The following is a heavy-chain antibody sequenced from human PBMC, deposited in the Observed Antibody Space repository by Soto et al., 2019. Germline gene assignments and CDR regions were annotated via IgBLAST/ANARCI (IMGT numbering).Heavy chain of an antibody. CDR3: ARGGGYAVDY. V-gene: IGHV1-18*04. CDR2: ISTSSGNT. J-gene: IGHJ4*02. Sequence: QVQLVQSGSELRKPGASVKVSCMASSYTFTSNSITWVRQAPGQGLEWMGWISTSSGNTKFAQKFQGRVTLTTDTSTSTAYMELTSLRSDDTAVYYCARGGGYAVDYWGQGTLVTVST. D-gene: IGHD5-12*01. CDR1: SYTFTSNS.